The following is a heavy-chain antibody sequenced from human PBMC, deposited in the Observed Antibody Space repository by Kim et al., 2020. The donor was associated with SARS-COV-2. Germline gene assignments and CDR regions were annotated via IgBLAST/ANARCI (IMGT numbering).Heavy chain of an antibody. CDR1: GFTFDAYA. Sequence: GGSLRLSCAASGFTFDAYAMSWIRQAPGKGLVWVSGISGGGDNTYHADSVKGRFTISRDNSKNTLYLLMNGLRAEDTAVYYCAGRYSKYGILTGYFDHWGQGTLVTVSS. D-gene: IGHD3-9*01. J-gene: IGHJ4*02. V-gene: IGHV3-23*01. CDR3: AGRYSKYGILTGYFDH. CDR2: ISGGGDNT.